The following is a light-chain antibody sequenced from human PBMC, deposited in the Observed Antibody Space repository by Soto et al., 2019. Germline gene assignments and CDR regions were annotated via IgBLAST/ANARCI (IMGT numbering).Light chain of an antibody. CDR2: AAS. CDR1: QSIRTY. CDR3: QQTYSNPRT. Sequence: DIQMTQSPSSLSASVGDRVTITCRASQSIRTYLNWYQQKPGKAPKLLIYAASTLQSGVPSRFSGIGSGTDFTLTISSLQPEDFATYYCQQTYSNPRTFGQGTKVEIK. J-gene: IGKJ1*01. V-gene: IGKV1-39*01.